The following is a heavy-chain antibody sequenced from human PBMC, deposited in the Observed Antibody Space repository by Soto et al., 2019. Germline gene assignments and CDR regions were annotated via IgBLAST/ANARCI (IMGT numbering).Heavy chain of an antibody. Sequence: EVQLLESGGGLVQPGGSLRLSCAASGFTFSSYAMSWVRQAPGKGLEWGSAISGSGGSTYYADSVKGRFTIARDNSKNTLYLQMNSLRAEDTAVYYCAKVYYGDYVFYDYWGQGTLVTVSS. CDR1: GFTFSSYA. J-gene: IGHJ4*02. D-gene: IGHD4-17*01. CDR2: ISGSGGST. V-gene: IGHV3-23*01. CDR3: AKVYYGDYVFYDY.